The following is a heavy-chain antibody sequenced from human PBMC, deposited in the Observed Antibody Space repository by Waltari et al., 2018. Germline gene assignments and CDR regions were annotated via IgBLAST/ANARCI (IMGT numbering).Heavy chain of an antibody. Sequence: QLQLQESGPRLVRPAETLSLTCPVSGDSVSSGPYFWAWIRQPPGKGLEWLGSMFYSGTTYHNSSLKSRVTISVDTSKNQVSLQLKSVTAAGTAVYFCARDRSGTINSFDPWGRGTLVTVSS. V-gene: IGHV4-39*07. CDR3: ARDRSGTINSFDP. CDR1: GDSVSSGPYF. CDR2: MFYSGTT. J-gene: IGHJ5*02. D-gene: IGHD1-26*01.